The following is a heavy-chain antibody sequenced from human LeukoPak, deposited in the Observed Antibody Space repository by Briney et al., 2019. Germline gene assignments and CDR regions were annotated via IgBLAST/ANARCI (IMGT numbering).Heavy chain of an antibody. CDR2: ISYDGSNK. D-gene: IGHD1-26*01. J-gene: IGHJ6*02. V-gene: IGHV3-30*18. CDR3: AKAPLLYGMDV. CDR1: GFTFSSYG. Sequence: PGGFLRLSCAASGFTFSSYGMHWVRQAPGKGLEWVAVISYDGSNKYYADSVKGRFTISRDNSKNTLYLQMNSLRAEDTAVYYCAKAPLLYGMDVWGQGTTVTVSS.